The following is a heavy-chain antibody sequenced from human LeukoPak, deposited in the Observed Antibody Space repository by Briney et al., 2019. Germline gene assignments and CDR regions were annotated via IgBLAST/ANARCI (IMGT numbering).Heavy chain of an antibody. CDR3: ARQVRSPVVMFMDV. D-gene: IGHD3-22*01. V-gene: IGHV4-39*01. CDR1: GRSISSSTYN. J-gene: IGHJ6*03. Sequence: SETLSLTCTVAGRSISSSTYNWGWIRQPPGKGLEWIGSVYYTGITYYNPSVESRVTISVDTSKNHFSLELNSVTAADTGVYFCARQVRSPVVMFMDVWGKGTTVIVSS. CDR2: VYYTGIT.